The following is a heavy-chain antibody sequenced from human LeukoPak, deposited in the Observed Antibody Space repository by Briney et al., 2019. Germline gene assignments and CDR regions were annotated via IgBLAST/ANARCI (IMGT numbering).Heavy chain of an antibody. CDR1: GGTFSSYA. V-gene: IGHV1-69*05. CDR2: IIPIFGTA. CDR3: ARERLRGSGLDY. D-gene: IGHD1-26*01. J-gene: IGHJ4*02. Sequence: SVKVSCKASGGTFSSYAISWVRQAPGQGLEWMGRIIPIFGTANYAQKFQGRVTITMDESTSTAYMELSSLRSEDTAVYYCARERLRGSGLDYWGQGTLVTVSS.